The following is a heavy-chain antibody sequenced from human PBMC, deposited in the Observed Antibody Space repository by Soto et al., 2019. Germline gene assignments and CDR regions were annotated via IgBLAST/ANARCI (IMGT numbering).Heavy chain of an antibody. CDR1: GYSFTSYW. CDR3: AREVRGVNHYYYGMNV. CDR2: IYPGDSDT. V-gene: IGHV5-51*01. D-gene: IGHD3-10*01. J-gene: IGHJ6*02. Sequence: GESLKISCKGSGYSFTSYWIGWVRQMPGKGLEWMGIIYPGDSDTRYSPSFQGQVTISADKSISTAYLQWSSLKASDTAMYYCAREVRGVNHYYYGMNVWGQGTTVTSP.